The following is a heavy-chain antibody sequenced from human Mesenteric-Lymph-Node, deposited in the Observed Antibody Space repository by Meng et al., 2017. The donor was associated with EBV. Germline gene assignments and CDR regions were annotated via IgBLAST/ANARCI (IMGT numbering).Heavy chain of an antibody. CDR3: VKQALVGAFEY. Sequence: VQLVGAGGGGVQPWRSLSLSCAASGFTFSSYAMHWVRQAPGKGLEWVAVISYDGSNEFYADSVKGRFTISRDNSKNSVYLQMNSLRPEDTALYYCVKQALVGAFEYWGQGTLVTVSS. V-gene: IGHV3-30-3*02. CDR1: GFTFSSYA. CDR2: ISYDGSNE. D-gene: IGHD1-26*01. J-gene: IGHJ4*02.